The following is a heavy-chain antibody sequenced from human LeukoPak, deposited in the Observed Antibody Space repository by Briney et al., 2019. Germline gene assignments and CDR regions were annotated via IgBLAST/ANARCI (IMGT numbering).Heavy chain of an antibody. CDR2: INSDGINT. D-gene: IGHD3-22*01. CDR1: GFTFSNYW. CDR3: ARDLGRYYDTSDNWFDP. Sequence: PGGSLRLSCAASGFTFSNYWMHWVRQAPGKGLVWVSRINSDGINTSYADSVKGRFTISRDNAKSTLNLQMNSLRAEDTAVYYCARDLGRYYDTSDNWFDPWGQGTLVIVSS. V-gene: IGHV3-74*01. J-gene: IGHJ5*02.